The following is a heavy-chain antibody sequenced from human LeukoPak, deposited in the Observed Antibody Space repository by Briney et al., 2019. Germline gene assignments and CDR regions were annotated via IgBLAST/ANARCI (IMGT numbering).Heavy chain of an antibody. Sequence: GASVKVSCKASGYTFTSYAMNWVRQAPGQGLEWMGWINTNTGNPTYAQGFTGRFVFSLDTSVSTAYLQISSLKAEDTAVYYCARFLEKAPWYSSSWYNWFDPWGQGTLVTVSS. V-gene: IGHV7-4-1*02. J-gene: IGHJ5*02. CDR1: GYTFTSYA. CDR2: INTNTGNP. CDR3: ARFLEKAPWYSSSWYNWFDP. D-gene: IGHD6-13*01.